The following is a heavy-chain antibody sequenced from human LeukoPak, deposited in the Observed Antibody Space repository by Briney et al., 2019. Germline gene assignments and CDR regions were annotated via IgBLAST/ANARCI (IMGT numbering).Heavy chain of an antibody. J-gene: IGHJ4*02. D-gene: IGHD3-3*01. V-gene: IGHV3-48*03. CDR2: ISSSGSTI. CDR3: ARPSNYDFWSGYYLY. Sequence: GGSLRLSCAASGFTFRSDEMNWVRQAPGKGLEWVSYISSSGSTIYYADSVKGRFTISRDNAKNSLYLQMNSLRAEDTAVYYCARPSNYDFWSGYYLYWGQGTLVTVSS. CDR1: GFTFRSDE.